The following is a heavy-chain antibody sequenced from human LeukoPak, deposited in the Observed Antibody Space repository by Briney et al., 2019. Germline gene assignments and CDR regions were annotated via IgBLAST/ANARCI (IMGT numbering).Heavy chain of an antibody. V-gene: IGHV3-7*03. D-gene: IGHD3-22*01. CDR3: ARAADSSGYYDY. J-gene: IGHJ4*02. CDR1: GFSFSTYW. CDR2: IKQDGRDT. Sequence: GGSLRLSCAASGFSFSTYWMTWVRQAPGKGLEWVANIKQDGRDTYYVDSVKGRFTISRDNTKNTLYLQMNSQRAEDTAVYYCARAADSSGYYDYWGQGTLVTVSS.